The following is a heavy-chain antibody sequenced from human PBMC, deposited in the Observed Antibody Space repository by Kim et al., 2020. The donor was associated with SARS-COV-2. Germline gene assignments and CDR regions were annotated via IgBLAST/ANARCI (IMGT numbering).Heavy chain of an antibody. Sequence: SETLSLTCTVSGGSISTSSYYWGWIRQPPGKGLEWIGSIYYSGSTYYNPSPKIRVTISVDTSKNQFSVTLSSVTAADTAVYYCAISYSSSSGRDYWGQGTLVTVSS. CDR1: GGSISTSSYY. J-gene: IGHJ4*02. V-gene: IGHV4-39*01. CDR2: IYYSGST. CDR3: AISYSSSSGRDY. D-gene: IGHD6-6*01.